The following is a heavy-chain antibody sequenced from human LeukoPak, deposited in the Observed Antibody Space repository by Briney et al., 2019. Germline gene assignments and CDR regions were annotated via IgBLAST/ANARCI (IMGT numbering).Heavy chain of an antibody. Sequence: GGSLRLSCAASGFTFSSYWMHWVRQAPGKGLVWVSRINSDGSSASYADSVKGRFTISRDNAKNSLYLQMNSLRAEDTAVYYCARDPKEIAVAGTDGMDVWAKGPRSPSP. D-gene: IGHD6-19*01. J-gene: IGHJ6*02. CDR3: ARDPKEIAVAGTDGMDV. CDR1: GFTFSSYW. CDR2: INSDGSSA. V-gene: IGHV3-74*01.